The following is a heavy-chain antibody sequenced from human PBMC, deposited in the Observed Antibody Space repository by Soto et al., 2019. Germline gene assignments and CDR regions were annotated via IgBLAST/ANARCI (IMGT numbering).Heavy chain of an antibody. J-gene: IGHJ5*02. CDR1: GHNLTKLS. D-gene: IGHD2-15*01. V-gene: IGHV1-24*01. CDR2: FDPKDGLP. CDR3: ATVVGLGRYYFDA. Sequence: QVHLVQSGAEVKKPGASVRVSCKVSGHNLTKLSIYCVRQSPGTGLECMGGFDPKDGLPIYAQNFQGRVTMTEDASTDTVYMEVESLRSEDTAVYYCATVVGLGRYYFDAWGQGTLVTVSS.